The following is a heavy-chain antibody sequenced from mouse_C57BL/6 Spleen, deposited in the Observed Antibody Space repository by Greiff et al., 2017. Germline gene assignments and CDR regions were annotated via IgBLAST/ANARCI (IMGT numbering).Heavy chain of an antibody. CDR3: AREGNYYSSSYVGAMAY. D-gene: IGHD1-1*01. J-gene: IGHJ4*01. CDR2: IDPNSGGT. CDR1: GYTFTSYW. V-gene: IGHV1-72*01. Sequence: QVQLQQPGAELVKPGASVKLSCKASGYTFTSYWMHWVKQRPGRGLEWIGRIDPNSGGTKYNEKFKSKATLTVDKPSSTAYMKLSSLTSEDSAVYYGAREGNYYSSSYVGAMAYWGQGTSVTVSS.